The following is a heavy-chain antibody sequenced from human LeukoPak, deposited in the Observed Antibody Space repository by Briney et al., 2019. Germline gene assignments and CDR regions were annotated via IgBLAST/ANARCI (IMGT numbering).Heavy chain of an antibody. CDR3: ARDDVAATNLPFDY. J-gene: IGHJ4*02. CDR2: ISSSTSYI. Sequence: PGGSLRLSCAASGFTVSSNYMSWLRQAPGKGLEWVSSISSSTSYIYYSDSVRGRFTISRDNAKNSHYLQMNSLRAEDTAVYYCARDDVAATNLPFDYWGQGTLVTVSS. D-gene: IGHD1-14*01. CDR1: GFTVSSNY. V-gene: IGHV3-21*01.